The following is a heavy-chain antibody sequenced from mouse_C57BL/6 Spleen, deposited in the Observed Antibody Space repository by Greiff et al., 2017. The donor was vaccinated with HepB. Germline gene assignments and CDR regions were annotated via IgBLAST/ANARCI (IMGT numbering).Heavy chain of an antibody. CDR2: IRSKSNNYAT. Sequence: EVQGVESGGGLVQPKGSLKLSCAASGFSFNTYAMNWVRQAPGKGLEWVARIRSKSNNYATYYADSVKDRITISREDSESMLYLQMNNLKTENTAMYYCVRHSDAMDDWGQGTSVTVSS. CDR1: GFSFNTYA. J-gene: IGHJ4*01. V-gene: IGHV10-1*01. CDR3: VRHSDAMDD.